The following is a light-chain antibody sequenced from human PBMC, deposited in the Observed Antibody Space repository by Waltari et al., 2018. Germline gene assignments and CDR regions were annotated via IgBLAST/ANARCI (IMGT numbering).Light chain of an antibody. Sequence: DIQLTQSPSFLSASVGDRVTITCRASQGISSFLAWYQQKPGKAPKFLIYAASTLQSGVPSRFSGSGYGTEFTLTLSSLQPEDFATYYCQQLNSYPLTFGGGTKVEIK. CDR3: QQLNSYPLT. CDR1: QGISSF. CDR2: AAS. V-gene: IGKV1-9*01. J-gene: IGKJ4*01.